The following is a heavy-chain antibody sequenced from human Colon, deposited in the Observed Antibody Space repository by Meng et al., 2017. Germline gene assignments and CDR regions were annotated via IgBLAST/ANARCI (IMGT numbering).Heavy chain of an antibody. D-gene: IGHD4-11*01. CDR3: ARVPHPDYSNYGWSFDY. Sequence: QVQLQESGPGLGKPSQTLSLTCTVSGGSISSGDYYWSWIRRPPGKGLEWIGYIYYSGSTYYNPSLKSRVTISVDTSKNQFSLKLSSVTAADTAVYYCARVPHPDYSNYGWSFDYWGQGTLVTVSS. CDR1: GGSISSGDYY. J-gene: IGHJ4*02. V-gene: IGHV4-30-4*01. CDR2: IYYSGST.